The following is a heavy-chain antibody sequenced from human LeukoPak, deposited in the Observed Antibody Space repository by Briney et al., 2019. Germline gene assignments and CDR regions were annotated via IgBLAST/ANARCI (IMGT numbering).Heavy chain of an antibody. D-gene: IGHD4-11*01. CDR2: IYYSGST. Sequence: SETLSLTCIVSGGSISSSSYYWGWIRQPPGKGLEWIGTIYYSGSTYYNPSLKSRVTISVDTSKNQFSLKLSSVTAADTAVYYCARFRTLTTHFDYWGQGTLVTVSS. CDR1: GGSISSSSYY. V-gene: IGHV4-39*01. CDR3: ARFRTLTTHFDY. J-gene: IGHJ4*02.